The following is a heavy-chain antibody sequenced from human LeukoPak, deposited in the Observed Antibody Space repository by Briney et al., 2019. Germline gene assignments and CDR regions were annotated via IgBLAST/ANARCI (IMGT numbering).Heavy chain of an antibody. CDR3: ARSGIAAGPGYYYYYMDV. V-gene: IGHV4-34*01. CDR2: INHSGST. D-gene: IGHD6-6*01. Sequence: SETLSLTCAVYGGSFSGYYWSWIRQPPGKGLEWIGEINHSGSTNYNPSLKSRVTISVDTSKKQFSLKLSSVTAADTAVYYCARSGIAAGPGYYYYYMDVWGKGTTVTVSS. CDR1: GGSFSGYY. J-gene: IGHJ6*03.